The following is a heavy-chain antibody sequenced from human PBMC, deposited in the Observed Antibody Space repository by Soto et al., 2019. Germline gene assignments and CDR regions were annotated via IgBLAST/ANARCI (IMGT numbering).Heavy chain of an antibody. D-gene: IGHD2-2*01. J-gene: IGHJ3*02. CDR3: ARINMDCSSTSCYHSPDAFDI. CDR1: GGSISSYY. Sequence: PSETLSLTCTVSGGSISSYYWSWIRQPAGKGLEWIGRIYTSGSTNYNPSLKSRVTMSVDTSKNQFSLKLSSVTAADTAVYYCARINMDCSSTSCYHSPDAFDIWGQGTMVTVS. CDR2: IYTSGST. V-gene: IGHV4-4*07.